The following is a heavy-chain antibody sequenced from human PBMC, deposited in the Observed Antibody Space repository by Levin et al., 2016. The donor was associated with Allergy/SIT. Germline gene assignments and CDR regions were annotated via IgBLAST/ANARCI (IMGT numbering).Heavy chain of an antibody. J-gene: IGHJ4*02. V-gene: IGHV1-69*01. CDR3: ARPRPYSSSWYPLYY. Sequence: WVRQAPGQGLEWMGGIIPIFGTANYAQKFQGRVTITADESTSTAYMELSSLRSEDTAVYYCARPRPYSSSWYPLYYWGQGTLVTVSS. D-gene: IGHD6-13*01. CDR2: IIPIFGTA.